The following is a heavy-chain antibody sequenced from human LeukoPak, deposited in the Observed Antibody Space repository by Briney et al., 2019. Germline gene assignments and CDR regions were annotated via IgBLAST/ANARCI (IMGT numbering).Heavy chain of an antibody. CDR1: GGSISSYY. D-gene: IGHD3-3*01. Sequence: SETLSLTCTVSGGSISSYYWSWIRQPAGKGLEWIGRIYTSGSTNYNPSLKSRVTMSVDTSKNQFSLKLSSVTAADTAVYYCARGLRFLERGGRYYYYYMDVWGKGTTVTVSS. CDR3: ARGLRFLERGGRYYYYYMDV. J-gene: IGHJ6*03. V-gene: IGHV4-4*07. CDR2: IYTSGST.